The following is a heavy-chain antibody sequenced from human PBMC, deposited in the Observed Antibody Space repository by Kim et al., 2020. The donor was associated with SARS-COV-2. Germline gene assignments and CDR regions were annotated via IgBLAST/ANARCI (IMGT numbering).Heavy chain of an antibody. CDR2: ISGSGGST. CDR3: ARAAGRYYYYGMDV. J-gene: IGHJ6*02. V-gene: IGHV3-23*01. D-gene: IGHD6-19*01. CDR1: GFTFSSYA. Sequence: GGSLRLSCAASGFTFSSYAMSWVRQAPGKGLEWVSAISGSGGSTYYADSVKGRFTISRDNSKNTLYLQMNSLRAEDTAVYYCARAAGRYYYYGMDVWGQGTTVTVSS.